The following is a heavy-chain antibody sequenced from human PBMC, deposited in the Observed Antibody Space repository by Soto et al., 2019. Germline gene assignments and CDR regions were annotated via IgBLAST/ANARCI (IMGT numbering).Heavy chain of an antibody. CDR1: GFRFGTYK. CDR3: ARDPYYYDAATTEYYPLCQH. D-gene: IGHD3-16*01. J-gene: IGHJ1*01. V-gene: IGHV3-48*02. CDR2: ISSSSSTI. Sequence: PGGRLRLSCSAGGFRFGTYKMCWVLQAPGKGLEWVSYISSSSSTIYYADSVKGRFTISRDNAKNSLYLQMNSLRDEDTAVYYCARDPYYYDAATTEYYPLCQH.